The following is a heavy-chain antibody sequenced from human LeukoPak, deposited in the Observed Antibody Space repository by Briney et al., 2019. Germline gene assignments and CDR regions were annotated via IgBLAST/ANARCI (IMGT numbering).Heavy chain of an antibody. Sequence: GGSLRLSCAASGFTLSSYAMHWVRQAPGKGLEWVAVISYDGSNKYYADSVKGRFTISRDNSKNTLYLQMNSLRAEDTAVYYCVRCSSTSCSLDAFDIWGQGTMVTVST. J-gene: IGHJ3*02. V-gene: IGHV3-30-3*01. CDR2: ISYDGSNK. CDR3: VRCSSTSCSLDAFDI. D-gene: IGHD2-2*01. CDR1: GFTLSSYA.